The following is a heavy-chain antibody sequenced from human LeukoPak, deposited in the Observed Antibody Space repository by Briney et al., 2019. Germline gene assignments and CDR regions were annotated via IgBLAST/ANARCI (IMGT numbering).Heavy chain of an antibody. V-gene: IGHV3-20*04. CDR2: INWVGGST. J-gene: IGHJ4*02. Sequence: GGSLRLSCAASGFAFGSYTMIWVRQAPGKGLEWVSGINWVGGSTGYADSVEGRFTISRDNAKNTLYLQMNSLRAEDTAVYYCGSGVWSRVDYWGQGILVTVSS. CDR1: GFAFGSYT. D-gene: IGHD3-3*01. CDR3: GSGVWSRVDY.